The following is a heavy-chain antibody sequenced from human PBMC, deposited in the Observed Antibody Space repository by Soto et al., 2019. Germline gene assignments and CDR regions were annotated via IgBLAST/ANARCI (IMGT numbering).Heavy chain of an antibody. CDR3: ARDPKSYSSGWYQPFDY. CDR2: ISYDGSNK. CDR1: GFTFSSYA. J-gene: IGHJ4*02. V-gene: IGHV3-30-3*01. D-gene: IGHD6-19*01. Sequence: GGSLRLSCAASGFTFSSYAMHWVRQAPGKGLEWVAVISYDGSNKYYADSVKGRFTISRDNSKNTLYLQMNSLRAEDTAVYYCARDPKSYSSGWYQPFDYWGQGTLVTVSS.